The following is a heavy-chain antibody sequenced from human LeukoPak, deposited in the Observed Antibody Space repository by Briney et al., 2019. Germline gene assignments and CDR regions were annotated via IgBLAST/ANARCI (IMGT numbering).Heavy chain of an antibody. CDR3: ARHAGLSYGFDY. CDR1: GGSISNNY. CDR2: IYNSGST. Sequence: SETLSLTCTVSGGSISNNYWSWIRQPPGKGLEWIGYIYNSGSTNYNPPLKSRVTISVDTSKNQFSLKLISVTAADTAVYYCARHAGLSYGFDYWGQGTLVTVFS. J-gene: IGHJ4*02. D-gene: IGHD5-18*01. V-gene: IGHV4-59*08.